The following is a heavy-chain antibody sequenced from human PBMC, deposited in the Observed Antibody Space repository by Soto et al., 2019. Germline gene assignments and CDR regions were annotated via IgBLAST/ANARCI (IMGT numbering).Heavy chain of an antibody. CDR2: IYYSGST. V-gene: IGHV4-59*08. CDR1: GGSISSYY. D-gene: IGHD1-26*01. J-gene: IGHJ4*02. Sequence: QVQLQESGPGLVKPSETLSLTCTVSGGSISSYYWSWIRQPPGKGLEWIGYIYYSGSTNYNPSLKSRVTISVDTSKNQFSLKLSSVTAADTAVYYCARLFGERSGSYDYWGQGTLVTVSS. CDR3: ARLFGERSGSYDY.